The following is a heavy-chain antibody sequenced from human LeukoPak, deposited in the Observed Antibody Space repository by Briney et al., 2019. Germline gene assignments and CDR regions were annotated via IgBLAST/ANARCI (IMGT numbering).Heavy chain of an antibody. V-gene: IGHV4-39*01. J-gene: IGHJ4*02. CDR1: GVSISTSTHY. CDR2: MFYRGTT. D-gene: IGHD2-15*01. CDR3: VRQGGWGGAASLIEF. Sequence: SETLSLTCTVSGVSISTSTHYWAWIRQPPGRGLEWIASMFYRGTTYYNASLRSRVTLSVDTSMNQFSLKLSSVTAPDTATFYCVRQGGWGGAASLIEFWGQGTLVTVSS.